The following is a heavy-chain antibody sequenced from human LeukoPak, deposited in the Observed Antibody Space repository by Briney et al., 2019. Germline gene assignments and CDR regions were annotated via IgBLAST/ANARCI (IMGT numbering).Heavy chain of an antibody. Sequence: ASVTVSCKVSEYTLTELSMHWVRQAPGKGLEWMGGFYPEDGETIYAQKFQGRVTMTEDTSTDTAYMELSSLRSEDTAMYYCATVSYYYDSSGYQGYFQHWGQGTLVTVSS. CDR2: FYPEDGET. V-gene: IGHV1-24*01. CDR3: ATVSYYYDSSGYQGYFQH. D-gene: IGHD3-22*01. CDR1: EYTLTELS. J-gene: IGHJ1*01.